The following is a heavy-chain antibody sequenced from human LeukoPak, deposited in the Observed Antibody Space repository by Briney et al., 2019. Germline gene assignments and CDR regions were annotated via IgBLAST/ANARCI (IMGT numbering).Heavy chain of an antibody. Sequence: SETLSLTCAVYGGSFRGYYWSWVRQPPGKGLEGIGEINHSGSTNYNPSLKSRVTISVDTSKNQFALKLSSVTAADTAVYYCARGQLHGDYSNYWGQGTLVTVSS. J-gene: IGHJ4*02. CDR1: GGSFRGYY. CDR2: INHSGST. D-gene: IGHD4-17*01. CDR3: ARGQLHGDYSNY. V-gene: IGHV4-34*01.